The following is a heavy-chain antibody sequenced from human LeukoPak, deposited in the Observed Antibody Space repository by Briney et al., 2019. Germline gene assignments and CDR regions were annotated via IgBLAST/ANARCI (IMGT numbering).Heavy chain of an antibody. D-gene: IGHD5-18*01. Sequence: SETLSLTCAVYGGSFSGYYWSWIRQPPGKGLEWIGEINHSGSTNYNPPLKSRVTISVDTSKNQFSLKLSSVTAADTAVYYCARAPPFGYSYGLNWFDPWGQGTLVTVSS. J-gene: IGHJ5*02. CDR2: INHSGST. CDR3: ARAPPFGYSYGLNWFDP. CDR1: GGSFSGYY. V-gene: IGHV4-34*01.